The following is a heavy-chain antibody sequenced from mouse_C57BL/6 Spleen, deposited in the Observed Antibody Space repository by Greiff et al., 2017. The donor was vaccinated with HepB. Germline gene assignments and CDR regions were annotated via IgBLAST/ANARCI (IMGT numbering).Heavy chain of an antibody. V-gene: IGHV1-50*01. D-gene: IGHD1-1*01. CDR2: IDPSDSYT. CDR3: ARRGDYYGSSLDY. Sequence: QVQLQQPGAELVKPGASVKLSCKASGYTFTSYWMQWVNQRPGQGLEWIGEIDPSDSYTNYNQKFKGKATLTVDTSSSTAYMQLSSLTSEDSAVYYCARRGDYYGSSLDYWGQGTTLTVSS. J-gene: IGHJ2*01. CDR1: GYTFTSYW.